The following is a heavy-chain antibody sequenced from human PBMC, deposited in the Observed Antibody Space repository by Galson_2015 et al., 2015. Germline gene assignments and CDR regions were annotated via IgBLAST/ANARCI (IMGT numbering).Heavy chain of an antibody. CDR3: ARASLGGSYGLDV. CDR1: GFTFSHHR. Sequence: SLRLSCAASGFTFSHHRMHWVRQAPGKGLEWVSSIDISSTYIYSADSVKGRFTISRDNAKNSLSLQMNSVRAEDTAVYYCARASLGGSYGLDVWGQGTTVTVSS. V-gene: IGHV3-21*01. D-gene: IGHD3-10*01. CDR2: IDISSTYI. J-gene: IGHJ6*02.